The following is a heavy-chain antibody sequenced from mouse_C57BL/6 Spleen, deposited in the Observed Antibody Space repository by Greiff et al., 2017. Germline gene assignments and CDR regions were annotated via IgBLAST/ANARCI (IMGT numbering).Heavy chain of an antibody. CDR3: AKGYDDGDYYAMDY. CDR2: IDPSDSET. V-gene: IGHV1-52*01. J-gene: IGHJ4*01. CDR1: GYTFTSYW. D-gene: IGHD2-2*01. Sequence: QVQLQQPGAELVRPGSSVKLSCKASGYTFTSYWMHWVKQRPIQGLEWIGNIDPSDSETHYNQKFKDKATLTVDKSSSTAYMQLSSLTSEDSAVYYCAKGYDDGDYYAMDYWGQGTSVTVSS.